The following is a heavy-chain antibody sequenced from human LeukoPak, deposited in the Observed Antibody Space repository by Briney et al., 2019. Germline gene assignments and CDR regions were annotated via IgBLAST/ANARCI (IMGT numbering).Heavy chain of an antibody. CDR3: ARSPHILTGENFDY. Sequence: ASVKVSCKASGYTFFGYYIHWVRQAPGQGLDWVGWINPNSGDTNYAQKFQGRVTVTRDMSISTAYMELSRLRSDDTAVYYCARSPHILTGENFDYWGQGTLVTVSS. J-gene: IGHJ4*02. CDR2: INPNSGDT. D-gene: IGHD3-9*01. V-gene: IGHV1-2*02. CDR1: GYTFFGYY.